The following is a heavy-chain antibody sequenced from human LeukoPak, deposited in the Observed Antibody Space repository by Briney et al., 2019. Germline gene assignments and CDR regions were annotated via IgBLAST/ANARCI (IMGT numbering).Heavy chain of an antibody. D-gene: IGHD2-2*01. J-gene: IGHJ6*03. CDR2: ISSSSSYI. CDR1: GFTFSSYA. V-gene: IGHV3-21*01. Sequence: GGSLRLSCAASGFTFSSYAMSWVRQAPGKGLEWVSSISSSSSYIYYADSVKGRFTISRDNAKNSLYLQMNSLRAEDTAVYYCAQGGARGSSTSFYYYMDVWGKGTTVTVSS. CDR3: AQGGARGSSTSFYYYMDV.